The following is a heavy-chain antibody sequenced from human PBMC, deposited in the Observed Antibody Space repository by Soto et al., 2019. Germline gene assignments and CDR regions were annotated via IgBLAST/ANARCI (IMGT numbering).Heavy chain of an antibody. CDR2: VYHTGDT. Sequence: SETLSLTCGVSGGTFASSRWWSWARHSPGGGVEWIGNVYHTGDTNLNPSLQSRVTISVDKSNNQFSLRLNSLTAADTAVYFCAREIVTAGGNNYFDPWGPGTLVTVSS. D-gene: IGHD2-21*02. J-gene: IGHJ5*02. CDR3: AREIVTAGGNNYFDP. V-gene: IGHV4-4*02. CDR1: GGTFASSRW.